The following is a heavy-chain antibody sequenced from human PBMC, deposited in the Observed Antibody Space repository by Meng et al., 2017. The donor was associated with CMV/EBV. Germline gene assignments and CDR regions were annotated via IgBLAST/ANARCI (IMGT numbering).Heavy chain of an antibody. J-gene: IGHJ4*02. CDR1: GFTFSSYS. V-gene: IGHV3-21*04. Sequence: GESLKISCAASGFTFSSYSMNWVRQAPGKGLEWVSSISSSSSYIYYADSVKGRFTISRDNAKNSLYLQMNSLRAEDTAVYYCAKCFQDITIFGVKKYYFDYWGQGTLVTVSS. CDR3: AKCFQDITIFGVKKYYFDY. CDR2: ISSSSSYI. D-gene: IGHD3-3*01.